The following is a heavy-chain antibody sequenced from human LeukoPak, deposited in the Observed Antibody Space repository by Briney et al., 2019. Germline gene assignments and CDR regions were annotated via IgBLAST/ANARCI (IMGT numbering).Heavy chain of an antibody. V-gene: IGHV4-34*01. Sequence: PSETLSLTCAVYGGSFSGYYWSWIRQPPGKGLEWIGEINHSGSTNYNPSLKSRVTISVDTSKNQFSLKLSSVTAADTAVYYCARDGPDGSGYYPNAFDIWGQGTMVIVSS. D-gene: IGHD3-22*01. CDR1: GGSFSGYY. CDR2: INHSGST. J-gene: IGHJ3*02. CDR3: ARDGPDGSGYYPNAFDI.